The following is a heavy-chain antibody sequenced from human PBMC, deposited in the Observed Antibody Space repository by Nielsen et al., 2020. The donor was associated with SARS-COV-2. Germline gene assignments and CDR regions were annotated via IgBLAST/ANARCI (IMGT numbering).Heavy chain of an antibody. Sequence: GGSLRLSCAASGFTFSAYGMHWVRQAPGKRLEWVAIIWYDGSNKYYADSVKGRFTISRDNSKNTLYLQMNSLRAEDTAVYYCAKVQYYGSGSYYITYFDYWGQGTLVTVSS. V-gene: IGHV3-33*06. J-gene: IGHJ4*02. CDR1: GFTFSAYG. D-gene: IGHD3-10*01. CDR3: AKVQYYGSGSYYITYFDY. CDR2: IWYDGSNK.